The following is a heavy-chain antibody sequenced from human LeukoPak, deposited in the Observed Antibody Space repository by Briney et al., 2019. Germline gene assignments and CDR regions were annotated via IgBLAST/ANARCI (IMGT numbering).Heavy chain of an antibody. Sequence: GASVKVSCKASVYTFTGYYMHWVRQAPGQGLEWMGWINPNSGGTNYAQKFQGRVTMTRDTSISTAYMELSRLRSDDTAVYYCARAVHSITMIVVVIHDYWGQGTLVTVSS. V-gene: IGHV1-2*02. CDR2: INPNSGGT. CDR1: VYTFTGYY. D-gene: IGHD3-22*01. J-gene: IGHJ4*02. CDR3: ARAVHSITMIVVVIHDY.